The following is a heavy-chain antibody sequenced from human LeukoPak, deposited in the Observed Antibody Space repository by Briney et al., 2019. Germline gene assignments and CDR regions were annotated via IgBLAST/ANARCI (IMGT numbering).Heavy chain of an antibody. CDR1: GGSISSYY. D-gene: IGHD3-22*01. V-gene: IGHV4-59*08. Sequence: SETLSLTCTVSGGSISSYYRSWIRQPPGKGLEWIGYIYYSGSTNYNPSLKSRVTISVDTSKNQFPLKLSSVTAADTAVYYCARLTWDSSGYDDWFDPWGQGTLVTVSS. J-gene: IGHJ5*02. CDR3: ARLTWDSSGYDDWFDP. CDR2: IYYSGST.